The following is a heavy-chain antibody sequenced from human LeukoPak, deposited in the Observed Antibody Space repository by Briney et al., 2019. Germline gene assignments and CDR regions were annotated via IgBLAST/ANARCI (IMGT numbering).Heavy chain of an antibody. CDR2: INHSGST. D-gene: IGHD2-15*01. CDR1: GGSFRGYY. J-gene: IGHJ3*02. V-gene: IGHV4-34*01. CDR3: ADLVPEYCSGGSCYSGAFDI. Sequence: SEALSLTCAVYGGSFRGYYWSWIRQPPGKGLEWIGEINHSGSTNYNPSLKSRVTISVDTSKNQFSLKLSSVTAADTAVYYCADLVPEYCSGGSCYSGAFDIWGQGTMVTVSS.